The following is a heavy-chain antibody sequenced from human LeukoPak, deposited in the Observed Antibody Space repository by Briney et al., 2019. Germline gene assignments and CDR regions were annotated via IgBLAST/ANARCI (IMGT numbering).Heavy chain of an antibody. CDR3: ARDLGMAGIAPVDY. D-gene: IGHD6-19*01. CDR2: ISSNGGST. Sequence: GGSLRLSCAASGFTFSSYAMHWVRQAPGKGLEYVSAISSNGGSTYYANSVKGRFTISRDNSKNTLYLQMGSLRAEDMAVYYCARDLGMAGIAPVDYWGQGTLVTVSS. V-gene: IGHV3-64*01. J-gene: IGHJ4*02. CDR1: GFTFSSYA.